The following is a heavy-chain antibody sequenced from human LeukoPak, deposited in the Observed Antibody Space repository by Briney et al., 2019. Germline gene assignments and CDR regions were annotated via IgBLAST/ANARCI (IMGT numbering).Heavy chain of an antibody. Sequence: PSETLSLTCTVSGGSISSSSYYWGWIRQPPGKGLEWIGSIYYSGSTYYNPSLKSRVTISVDTSKNQFSLKLSSVTAADTAVYYCASGNCSSTSCYTRDGMDVWGQGTTVTVSS. CDR2: IYYSGST. CDR3: ASGNCSSTSCYTRDGMDV. CDR1: GGSISSSSYY. V-gene: IGHV4-39*01. J-gene: IGHJ6*02. D-gene: IGHD2-2*02.